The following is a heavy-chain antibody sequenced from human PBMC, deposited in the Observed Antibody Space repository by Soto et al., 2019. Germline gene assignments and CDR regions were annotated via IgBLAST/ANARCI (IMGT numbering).Heavy chain of an antibody. Sequence: SETLSLTCTVSGGSISSSSYYWGWIRQPPGKGLEWIGSIYYSGSTYYNPSLKSRVTISVDTSKNQFSLKLSSVTAADTAVYYCARHPYYDYIWGSYRYPVDYWGQGTLVTVSS. D-gene: IGHD3-16*02. V-gene: IGHV4-39*01. CDR1: GGSISSSSYY. CDR3: ARHPYYDYIWGSYRYPVDY. CDR2: IYYSGST. J-gene: IGHJ4*02.